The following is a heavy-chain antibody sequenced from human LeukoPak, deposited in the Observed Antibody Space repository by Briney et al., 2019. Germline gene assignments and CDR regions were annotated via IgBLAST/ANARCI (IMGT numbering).Heavy chain of an antibody. D-gene: IGHD3-22*01. J-gene: IGHJ4*02. Sequence: GGSLRLSCAASGFTFSTYAMNWVRQAPGKGLEWVAVISYDGRQNYYADSVKGRFTISRDNSKNTLYLQMNSLRAEDTAFYYCAKREVVAPCFDYWGQGTLVTVSS. CDR3: AKREVVAPCFDY. CDR1: GFTFSTYA. V-gene: IGHV3-30*04. CDR2: ISYDGRQN.